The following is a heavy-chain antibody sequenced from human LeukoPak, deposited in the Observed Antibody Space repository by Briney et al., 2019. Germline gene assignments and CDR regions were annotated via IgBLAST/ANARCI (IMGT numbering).Heavy chain of an antibody. CDR3: ARGHNYYGSGSFGY. V-gene: IGHV4-39*07. Sequence: PSETLSLTCTVSGGSISSSSYYWGWIRQPPGKGLEWIGSIYYSGSTYYNPSLKSRVTISVDTSKNQFSLKLSSVTAADTAVYYCARGHNYYGSGSFGYWGQGTLVTVSS. CDR2: IYYSGST. D-gene: IGHD3-10*01. J-gene: IGHJ4*02. CDR1: GGSISSSSYY.